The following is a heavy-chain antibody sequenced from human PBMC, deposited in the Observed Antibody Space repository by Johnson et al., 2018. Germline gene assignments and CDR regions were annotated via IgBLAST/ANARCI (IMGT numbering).Heavy chain of an antibody. CDR2: MNPNSGNT. CDR1: GYTFTSYD. Sequence: QVQLVQSGAEVKKPGASVKVSCKASGYTFTSYDINWVRQATGQGLEWMGWMNPNSGNTGYAQKFQGRVTMTRTASISTAYMELSSLRSEDTAVYYCARETANLAEWGGLGLACWVHGTTVTVSS. V-gene: IGHV1-8*01. CDR3: ARETANLAEWGGLGLAC. J-gene: IGHJ6*02. D-gene: IGHD3-16*01.